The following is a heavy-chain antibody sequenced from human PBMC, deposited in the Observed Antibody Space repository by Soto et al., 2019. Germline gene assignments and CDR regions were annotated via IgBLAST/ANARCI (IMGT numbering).Heavy chain of an antibody. V-gene: IGHV1-18*01. CDR2: ISAYNGNT. Sequence: ASVKVSCKASVYTFTSYGISWVRQAPGQGLEWMGWISAYNGNTNYAQKLQGRVTMTTDTSTSTAYMELRSLRSDDTAVYYCARDLLQPSYMDVWGKGTTVTVSS. CDR3: ARDLLQPSYMDV. D-gene: IGHD1-26*01. CDR1: VYTFTSYG. J-gene: IGHJ6*03.